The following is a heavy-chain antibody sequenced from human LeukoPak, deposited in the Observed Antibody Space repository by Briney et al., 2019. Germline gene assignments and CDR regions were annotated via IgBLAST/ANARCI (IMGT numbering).Heavy chain of an antibody. D-gene: IGHD2-2*01. V-gene: IGHV3-23*01. CDR3: AKDPVVPAADTYYYYGMDV. CDR2: ISGSGGST. CDR1: GFTFSSYA. J-gene: IGHJ6*02. Sequence: GGSLRLSCAASGFTFSSYAMSWVRQAPGKGLEWVSAISGSGGSTYYADSVKGRFTISRDNSKNTLYLQMNSLRAEDTAVYYCAKDPVVPAADTYYYYGMDVWGQGTTVTASS.